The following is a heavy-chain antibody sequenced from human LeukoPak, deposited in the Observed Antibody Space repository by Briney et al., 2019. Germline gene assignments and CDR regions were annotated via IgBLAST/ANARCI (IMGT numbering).Heavy chain of an antibody. D-gene: IGHD5-24*01. J-gene: IGHJ4*02. CDR2: TIPIFGTA. CDR3: ARAEGDGYNYPYYFDY. V-gene: IGHV1-69*05. Sequence: PGASVKVSCKASGGTYSSYAISWVRQAPGQGLEWMGGTIPIFGTANYAQKFQGRVTITTDESTSTAYMELSSLRSEDTAVYYCARAEGDGYNYPYYFDYWGQGTLVSVSS. CDR1: GGTYSSYA.